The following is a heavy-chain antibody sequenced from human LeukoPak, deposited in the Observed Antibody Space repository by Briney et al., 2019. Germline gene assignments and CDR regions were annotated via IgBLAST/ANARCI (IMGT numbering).Heavy chain of an antibody. D-gene: IGHD1-26*01. V-gene: IGHV3-30*18. CDR2: ISYDGSNK. J-gene: IGHJ4*02. CDR1: GFTFSSYG. Sequence: GGSLRLSCAASGFTFSSYGMHWVRQAPGKGLEWVAVISYDGSNKYYADSVKGRFTISRDNSKNTLYLQMNSLRAEDTAVYYCAKDYGGSLDWGQGTLVTVSS. CDR3: AKDYGGSLD.